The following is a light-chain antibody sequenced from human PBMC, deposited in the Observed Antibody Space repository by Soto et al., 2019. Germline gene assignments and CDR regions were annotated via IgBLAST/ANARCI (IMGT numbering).Light chain of an antibody. CDR1: QSVSNF. J-gene: IGKJ5*01. CDR3: QQRSNWPPIT. Sequence: PGERATLSCKASQSVSNFLAWYQQKPGQPPRLLIYDASNRATGIPARFSGSGSGTEFTLTISSLEPEDFAVYYCQQRSNWPPITFGQGTRLEIK. V-gene: IGKV3-11*01. CDR2: DAS.